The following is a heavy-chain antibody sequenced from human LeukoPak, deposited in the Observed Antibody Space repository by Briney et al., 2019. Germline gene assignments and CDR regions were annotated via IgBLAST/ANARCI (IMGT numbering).Heavy chain of an antibody. V-gene: IGHV3-33*08. CDR1: GFTFSSYA. Sequence: GGSLRLSCAASGFTFSSYAMSWVRQAPGKGLEWVAVIWYDGSNKYYADSVKGRFTISRDNSKNTLYLQMNSLRAEDTAVYYCARDFEGGSSGWYITYYYYYGMDVWGQGTTVTVSS. CDR2: IWYDGSNK. D-gene: IGHD6-19*01. CDR3: ARDFEGGSSGWYITYYYYYGMDV. J-gene: IGHJ6*02.